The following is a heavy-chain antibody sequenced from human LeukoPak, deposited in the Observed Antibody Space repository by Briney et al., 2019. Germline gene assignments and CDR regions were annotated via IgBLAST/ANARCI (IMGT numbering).Heavy chain of an antibody. J-gene: IGHJ4*02. Sequence: ASVKVSCKASGGTFSNYAISWVRQAPGQGLEWMGGIIPIFGTANYAQKFRGRVTITADKSTRTAYMELSSLRSEDTTVYYCARERGGAKGANEYWGQGILVTVSS. CDR2: IIPIFGTA. D-gene: IGHD4/OR15-4a*01. CDR3: ARERGGAKGANEY. CDR1: GGTFSNYA. V-gene: IGHV1-69*06.